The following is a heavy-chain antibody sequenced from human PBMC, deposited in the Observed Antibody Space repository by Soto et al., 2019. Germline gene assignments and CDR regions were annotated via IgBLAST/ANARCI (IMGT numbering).Heavy chain of an antibody. CDR1: GYTFTSYS. D-gene: IGHD6-25*01. J-gene: IGHJ6*02. Sequence: ASGKVSCKASGYTFTSYSMHWVLQAPGQRLEWMGWINAGNGNTKYSQKFQGRVTITRDTSASTAYMELSSLRSEDTAVYYCARRSSGYYYGMDVWGQGTTVTVSS. V-gene: IGHV1-3*01. CDR2: INAGNGNT. CDR3: ARRSSGYYYGMDV.